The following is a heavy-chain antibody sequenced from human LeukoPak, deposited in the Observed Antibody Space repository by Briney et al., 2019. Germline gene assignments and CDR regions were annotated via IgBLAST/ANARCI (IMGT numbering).Heavy chain of an antibody. V-gene: IGHV3-48*01. Sequence: GGSLRLSCAAAGLTFSAYSMNWGRQARGEGREWVAYFSSGTISYAESVKGRFTISKDDAKNLLSLQMTSLRAEDTAVYYCVRDFQWAFDYWGQGTLVTVSS. J-gene: IGHJ4*02. CDR2: FSSGTI. CDR1: GLTFSAYS. CDR3: VRDFQWAFDY. D-gene: IGHD1-26*01.